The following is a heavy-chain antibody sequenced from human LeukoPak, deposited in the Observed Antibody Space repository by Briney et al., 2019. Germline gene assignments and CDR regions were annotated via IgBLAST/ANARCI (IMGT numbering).Heavy chain of an antibody. J-gene: IGHJ4*02. D-gene: IGHD3-10*01. Sequence: PSETLSLTCTISGGSITGSSYYWGWIRQSPGKGLEWIGYIYYSGSTYYNPSLKSRVTISVDTSKNQFSLKLSSVTAADTAVYYCAREPRITMVRGVIIGYFDYWGQGTLVTVSS. CDR2: IYYSGST. V-gene: IGHV4-31*03. CDR1: GGSITGSSYY. CDR3: AREPRITMVRGVIIGYFDY.